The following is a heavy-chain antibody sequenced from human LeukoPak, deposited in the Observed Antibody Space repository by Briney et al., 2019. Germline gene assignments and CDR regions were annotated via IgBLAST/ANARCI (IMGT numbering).Heavy chain of an antibody. CDR2: IIPIFGTA. J-gene: IGHJ4*02. V-gene: IGHV1-69*05. CDR3: ASGSDSSGFGFDY. CDR1: GGTFSSYA. Sequence: SVKVSCKASGGTFSSYAISWVRQAPGQGLEWMGRIIPIFGTANYAQRFQGRVTITTDESTSTAYMELSSLRSEDTAVYYCASGSDSSGFGFDYWGQGTLVTVSS. D-gene: IGHD3-22*01.